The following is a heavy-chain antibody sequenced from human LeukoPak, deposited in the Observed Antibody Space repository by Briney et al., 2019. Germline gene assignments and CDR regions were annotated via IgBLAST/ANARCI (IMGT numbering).Heavy chain of an antibody. CDR3: AIGYYYDSSGSDPPFDY. CDR1: GYTLTEFS. D-gene: IGHD3-22*01. CDR2: FDPEDGET. V-gene: IGHV1-24*01. Sequence: SVKVSCKVSGYTLTEFSMHWVRQAPGKGLEWMGGFDPEDGETIYAQELQGRVTMTKDTSTDTAYMELSSLRSEDTAVYYCAIGYYYDSSGSDPPFDYWGQGTLVTVSS. J-gene: IGHJ4*02.